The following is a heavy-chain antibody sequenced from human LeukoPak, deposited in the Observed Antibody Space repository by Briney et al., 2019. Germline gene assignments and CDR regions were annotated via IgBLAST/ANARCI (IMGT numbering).Heavy chain of an antibody. CDR2: ISTNGGST. Sequence: PGGSMRLSCSASGFTFSSYAMHWVRQAPGKGLEYVSSISTNGGSTNYAEAVKGRFTTSRDNSKNTLYLQINSTRMAGTAVRDCARGTMANDYWGQGTLVTVSS. J-gene: IGHJ4*02. CDR3: ARGTMANDY. D-gene: IGHD3-10*01. CDR1: GFTFSSYA. V-gene: IGHV3-64*04.